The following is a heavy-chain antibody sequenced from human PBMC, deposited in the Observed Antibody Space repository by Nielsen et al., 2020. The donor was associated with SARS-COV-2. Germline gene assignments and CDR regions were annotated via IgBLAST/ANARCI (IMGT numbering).Heavy chain of an antibody. V-gene: IGHV3-33*08. CDR1: GFNFSGHS. CDR2: IWYDGSEI. J-gene: IGHJ4*02. CDR3: TRAPYSSGDFDF. D-gene: IGHD6-25*01. Sequence: GESLKISCAASGFNFSGHSMSWVRQAPGKGLEWLAVIWYDGSEIYYADSVNGRFTISRDTSKNTLYLQMNSLRVEDTAVYYCTRAPYSSGDFDFWGQGTLVTVSS.